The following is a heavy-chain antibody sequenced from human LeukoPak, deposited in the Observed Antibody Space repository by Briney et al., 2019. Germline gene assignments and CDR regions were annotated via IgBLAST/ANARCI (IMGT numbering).Heavy chain of an antibody. CDR3: ARDRGSSWYVDY. Sequence: SSLKVSCKTSSYIFTSYYIDWVRQTPGQGLELMGWINPNSGGTNYAQKFQDGVTMTGDTSISTAYMELSRLRSDDTAVYYCARDRGSSWYVDYWGQGTLVTVSS. V-gene: IGHV1-2*02. D-gene: IGHD6-13*01. CDR2: INPNSGGT. J-gene: IGHJ4*02. CDR1: SYIFTSYY.